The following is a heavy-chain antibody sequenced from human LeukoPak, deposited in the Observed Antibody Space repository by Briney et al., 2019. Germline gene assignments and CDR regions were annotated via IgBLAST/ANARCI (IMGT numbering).Heavy chain of an antibody. CDR3: ARDQSTGPLSYGMDV. Sequence: GASVKVSCKASGYSFTSNYIHWVRQAPGQGLEWMGMIYPRDGSTNYAQKFQGRVTITADESTSTAYMELSSLRSEDTAVYYCARDQSTGPLSYGMDVWGQGTTVTVSS. CDR1: GYSFTSNY. V-gene: IGHV1-46*01. D-gene: IGHD1-14*01. J-gene: IGHJ6*02. CDR2: IYPRDGST.